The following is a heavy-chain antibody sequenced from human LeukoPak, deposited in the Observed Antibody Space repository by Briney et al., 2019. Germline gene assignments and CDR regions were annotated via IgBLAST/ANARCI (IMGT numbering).Heavy chain of an antibody. D-gene: IGHD5-18*01. CDR2: ISYDGSNK. J-gene: IGHJ4*02. CDR3: AKEKYRGHSYGSGDY. Sequence: GGPLDLSFEPLGLPFINYARPGFPKAPAKGLECLAVISYDGSNKYYADSVKGRFTISRDNSRNTLHLQVNSLRAEDTAVYYCAKEKYRGHSYGSGDYWGQGTLLTVSS. V-gene: IGHV3-30*18. CDR1: GLPFINYA.